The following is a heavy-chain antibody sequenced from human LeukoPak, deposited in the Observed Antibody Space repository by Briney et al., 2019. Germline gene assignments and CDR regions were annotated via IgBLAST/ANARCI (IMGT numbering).Heavy chain of an antibody. Sequence: GGSLRLSCAASGVAFTTYWMSWVRQAPGKGLEWVANIRQDGSEKHYLDSVKGRITISRDNAKNSLYLQMNSLRVEDTAVYFCARWGSELPDDAFDIWGQGTMVTVSS. J-gene: IGHJ3*02. CDR3: ARWGSELPDDAFDI. D-gene: IGHD6-25*01. V-gene: IGHV3-7*01. CDR2: IRQDGSEK. CDR1: GVAFTTYW.